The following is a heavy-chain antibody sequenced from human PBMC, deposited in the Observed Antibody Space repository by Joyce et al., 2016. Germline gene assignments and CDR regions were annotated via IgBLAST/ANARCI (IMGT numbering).Heavy chain of an antibody. CDR3: ARGGTSSDHFFFYTLDI. Sequence: QVLLVQSGATVKRPGSSLKVSCKSSGGAFSNFTVNWVPQAPGQRLEWMGGSNPFFGAAKYAEHFQGRVTLTADLSTRTAFMELSSLTSADTAVYYCARGGTSSDHFFFYTLDIWGPGTTVIVSS. D-gene: IGHD1-14*01. V-gene: IGHV1-69*12. CDR1: GGAFSNFT. J-gene: IGHJ6*02. CDR2: SNPFFGAA.